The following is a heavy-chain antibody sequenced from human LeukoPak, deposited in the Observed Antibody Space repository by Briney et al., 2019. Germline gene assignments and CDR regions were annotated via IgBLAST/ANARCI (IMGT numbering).Heavy chain of an antibody. D-gene: IGHD6-13*01. CDR1: GYTFTSYA. J-gene: IGHJ5*02. CDR3: ARVLGRPAAAVEYWFDP. Sequence: EASVKVSCKASGYTFTSYAMHWVRQAPGQRLEWMGWINAGNGNTKYSQKFQGRVTITRDTSASTAYMELSSLRSEDTAVYYCARVLGRPAAAVEYWFDPWGQGTLVTVSS. CDR2: INAGNGNT. V-gene: IGHV1-3*01.